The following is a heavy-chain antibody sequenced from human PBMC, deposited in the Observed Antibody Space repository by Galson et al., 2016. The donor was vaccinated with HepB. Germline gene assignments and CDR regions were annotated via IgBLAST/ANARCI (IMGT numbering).Heavy chain of an antibody. J-gene: IGHJ3*02. D-gene: IGHD6-19*01. V-gene: IGHV3-30*04. CDR3: ARDLIPTVAAEGAFDI. CDR1: GFTFITYA. Sequence: SLRLSCAASGFTFITYAMHWVRQAPGKRLEWVAVISYDGSNKYYADSVKGRFTISRDNSKNTLYLQMNSLRAEDTAVYYCARDLIPTVAAEGAFDIWGQGTMVTVSS. CDR2: ISYDGSNK.